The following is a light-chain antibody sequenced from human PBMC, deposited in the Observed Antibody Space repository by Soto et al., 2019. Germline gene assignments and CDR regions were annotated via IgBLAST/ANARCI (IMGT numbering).Light chain of an antibody. Sequence: DIQMTQSPSSLSASVGDRVTITCRTSQPISDYLNWYQQKPGKAPSLLIYTASNLQTGVPSRFSGSGSGTHFTLTINSLQPEDFATYYCQQSYNTPRTFGQGTKVEIK. CDR1: QPISDY. V-gene: IGKV1-39*01. CDR3: QQSYNTPRT. CDR2: TAS. J-gene: IGKJ1*01.